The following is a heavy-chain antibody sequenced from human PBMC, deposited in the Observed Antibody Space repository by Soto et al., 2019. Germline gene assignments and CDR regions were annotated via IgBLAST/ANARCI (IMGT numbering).Heavy chain of an antibody. D-gene: IGHD3-16*02. Sequence: GGSLRLSCAASGFTVSSNYMSWVRQAPGKGLEWVSVIYSGGSTYYADSVKGRFTISRDNSKNTLYLQMNSLRAEDTAVYYCAREATPPDYDYIWGSYRYDYYMDVWGKGTTVTVSS. CDR2: IYSGGST. V-gene: IGHV3-66*01. J-gene: IGHJ6*03. CDR3: AREATPPDYDYIWGSYRYDYYMDV. CDR1: GFTVSSNY.